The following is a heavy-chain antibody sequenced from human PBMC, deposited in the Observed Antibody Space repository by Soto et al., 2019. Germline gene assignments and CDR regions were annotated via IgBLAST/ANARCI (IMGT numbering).Heavy chain of an antibody. V-gene: IGHV1-69*06. D-gene: IGHD5-12*01. CDR1: GGTFSSHA. CDR2: IIIIFGTT. J-gene: IGHJ5*02. Sequence: QMQLVQSGAEVKKPGSSVKVSCKASGGTFSSHAISWVRQAPGQGLEWMGGIIIIFGTTNYAQKFQGRVTLTADKSTSTVYMELRSLRSEDSAIYYCAIDRGEMATSIDPWGQGTLVTVSS. CDR3: AIDRGEMATSIDP.